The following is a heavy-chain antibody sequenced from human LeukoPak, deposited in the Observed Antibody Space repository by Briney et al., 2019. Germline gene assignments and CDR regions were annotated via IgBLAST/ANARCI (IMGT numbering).Heavy chain of an antibody. Sequence: GGSLRLSCAASGFTFSSYGMHWVRQAPGKGLEWVAVISYDGSNKYYADSVKGRFTISRDNSKNTLYLQMNSLRAEDTAVYYCARDRCSSTSCFLNGGYYFDYWGQGTLVTVSS. CDR1: GFTFSSYG. D-gene: IGHD2-2*01. V-gene: IGHV3-30*19. CDR3: ARDRCSSTSCFLNGGYYFDY. J-gene: IGHJ4*02. CDR2: ISYDGSNK.